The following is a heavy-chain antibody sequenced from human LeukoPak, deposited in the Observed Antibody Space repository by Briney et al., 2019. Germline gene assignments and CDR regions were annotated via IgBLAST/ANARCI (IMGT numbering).Heavy chain of an antibody. CDR1: GFTFSSHE. V-gene: IGHV3-48*03. CDR2: ISNSGSTI. CDR3: ATYLRSPFDF. Sequence: GGSLRLSCAASGFTFSSHEMNWVRQAPGKGLEWVSYISNSGSTIYYADSVKGRFTISRDNAKNSLYLQMNSLRAEDTAVYYCATYLRSPFDFWGQGTLVTVSS. D-gene: IGHD5-12*01. J-gene: IGHJ4*02.